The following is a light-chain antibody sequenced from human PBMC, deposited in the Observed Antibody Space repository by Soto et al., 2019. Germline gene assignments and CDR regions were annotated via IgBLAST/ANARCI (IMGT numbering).Light chain of an antibody. Sequence: IVLTQSPETLSLSPGSGATLSCRASQTISNHLAWYQQKPGQAPRLLISDASERATGIPARFSGSGSETDFTLTISSLEPEDFAIYFCQQGHDWPLTFGGGTKVE. J-gene: IGKJ4*01. CDR3: QQGHDWPLT. CDR2: DAS. CDR1: QTISNH. V-gene: IGKV3-11*01.